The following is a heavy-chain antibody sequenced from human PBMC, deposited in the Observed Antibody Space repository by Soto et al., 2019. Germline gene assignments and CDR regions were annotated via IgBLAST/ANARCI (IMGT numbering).Heavy chain of an antibody. Sequence: SETLSLACTVSGGSISSYYWSWIRQPPGKGLERIGYIYYSGSTNYNPSLKSRVTISVDTSKNQFSLKLSSVTAADTAVYYCARVYSGSYSDYWGQGTRVTVSS. V-gene: IGHV4-59*12. J-gene: IGHJ4*02. CDR1: GGSISSYY. CDR3: ARVYSGSYSDY. CDR2: IYYSGST. D-gene: IGHD1-26*01.